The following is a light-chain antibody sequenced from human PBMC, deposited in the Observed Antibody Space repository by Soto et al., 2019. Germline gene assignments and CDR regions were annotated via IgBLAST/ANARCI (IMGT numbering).Light chain of an antibody. CDR2: AAS. V-gene: IGKV1-9*01. J-gene: IGKJ1*01. Sequence: IQLTQSPSSLSASVGDRVTITFRASQGIGSYLAWYQQKPGEAPKLLIFAASTLQSGVPSRFSGSGSGTDFTLTISSLQPEDFATYYCQQANSFPRTFGQGTKVDI. CDR3: QQANSFPRT. CDR1: QGIGSY.